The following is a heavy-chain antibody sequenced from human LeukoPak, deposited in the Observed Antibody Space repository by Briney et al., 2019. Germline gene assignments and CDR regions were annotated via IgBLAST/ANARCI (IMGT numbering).Heavy chain of an antibody. J-gene: IGHJ4*02. CDR1: GFTFSIYG. D-gene: IGHD2-2*01. CDR3: AKAVVPVIDY. Sequence: GGSLRLSCATSGFTFSIYGMHWVRQAPGKGLEWLAVNGSYEYYADSVKGRFSISRDDSKKTVYLQMNSLRAEDTAVYYCAKAVVPVIDYWGQGTLVTVSS. CDR2: NGSYE. V-gene: IGHV3-30*18.